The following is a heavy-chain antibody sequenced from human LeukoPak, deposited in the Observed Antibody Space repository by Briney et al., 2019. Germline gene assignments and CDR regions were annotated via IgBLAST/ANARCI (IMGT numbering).Heavy chain of an antibody. D-gene: IGHD5-24*01. J-gene: IGHJ6*02. V-gene: IGHV1-69*04. CDR1: GGTFSSYA. CDR2: IIPILGIA. CDR3: ARARSGMATMTEYYYGMDV. Sequence: GASVKVSCKASGGTFSSYAISWVRQAPGQGLEWMGRIIPILGIANYAQKFQGRVTITADKSTSTAYMELSSLRSEDTAVYYCARARSGMATMTEYYYGMDVWGQGTTVTVSS.